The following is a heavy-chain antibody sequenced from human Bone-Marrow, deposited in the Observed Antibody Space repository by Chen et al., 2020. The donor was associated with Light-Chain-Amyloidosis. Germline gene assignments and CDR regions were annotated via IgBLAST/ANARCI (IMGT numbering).Heavy chain of an antibody. D-gene: IGHD7-27*01. Sequence: EVQLLESGGGLVQPGGSLRLSCAASGFTFTSYAMNWVRQAPGKGLEWVSVIAGSGYTTYYADSVKGRFTISREKSKNTVYFDIDSLRAADTAVYYCARDAGLGARYLQLWRQVALVTVSS. J-gene: IGHJ1*01. V-gene: IGHV3-23*01. CDR1: GFTFTSYA. CDR3: ARDAGLGARYLQL. CDR2: IAGSGYTT.